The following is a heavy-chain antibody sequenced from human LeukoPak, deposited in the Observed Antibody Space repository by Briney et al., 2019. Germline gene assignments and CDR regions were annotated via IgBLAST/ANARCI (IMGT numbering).Heavy chain of an antibody. CDR2: IYYTGGT. Sequence: PSETLSLTGTVSGGSINNNFWSWIRQPPGKGLEWIGYIYYTGGTDYNPSLKSWVTISVDTSKNQFSLKLSSVTAADTAVYYCAKHRDGDFYDYWGQGILVTVSS. CDR1: GGSINNNF. D-gene: IGHD5-24*01. V-gene: IGHV4-59*08. CDR3: AKHRDGDFYDY. J-gene: IGHJ4*02.